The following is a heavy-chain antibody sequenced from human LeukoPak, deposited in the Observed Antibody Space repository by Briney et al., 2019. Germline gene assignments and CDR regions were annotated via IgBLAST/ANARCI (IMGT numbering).Heavy chain of an antibody. Sequence: SETLSLTCAVYGGSFSGYYWSWIRQPPGKGLEWIGEINHSGSTNYNPSLKSRVTISVDTSKNQFSLKLSSVTAADTAVYYCARVVRKLPSYYFDHWSQGTLVTVSS. J-gene: IGHJ4*02. V-gene: IGHV4-34*01. CDR1: GGSFSGYY. CDR3: ARVVRKLPSYYFDH. CDR2: INHSGST. D-gene: IGHD3-10*01.